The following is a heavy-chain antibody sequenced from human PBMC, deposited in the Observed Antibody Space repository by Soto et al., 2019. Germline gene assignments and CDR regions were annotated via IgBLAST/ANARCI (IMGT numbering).Heavy chain of an antibody. J-gene: IGHJ6*02. CDR2: INHSGST. V-gene: IGHV4-34*01. Sequence: QVQLQQWGAGLLKPSETLSLTCAVYGGSISGYYWSWIRQPPGKGLEWIGEINHSGSTNYNPSLKSRVTISVDTSKNQFSLKLSSVTAADTAVYYCARGDFYYGMDVWGQGTTVTVSS. D-gene: IGHD3-3*01. CDR3: ARGDFYYGMDV. CDR1: GGSISGYY.